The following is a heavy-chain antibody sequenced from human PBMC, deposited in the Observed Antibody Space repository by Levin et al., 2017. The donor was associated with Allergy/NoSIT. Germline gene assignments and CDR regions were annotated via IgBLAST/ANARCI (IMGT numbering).Heavy chain of an antibody. D-gene: IGHD4-11*01. CDR3: ARGGAAPTPTVTTKYDYYGMDV. Sequence: GESLKISCKGSGYSFTSYWIGWVRQMPGKGLEWMGIIYPGDSDTRYSPSFQGQVTISADKSISTAYLQWSSLKASDTAMYYCARGGAAPTPTVTTKYDYYGMDVWGQGTTVTVSS. CDR1: GYSFTSYW. CDR2: IYPGDSDT. V-gene: IGHV5-51*01. J-gene: IGHJ6*02.